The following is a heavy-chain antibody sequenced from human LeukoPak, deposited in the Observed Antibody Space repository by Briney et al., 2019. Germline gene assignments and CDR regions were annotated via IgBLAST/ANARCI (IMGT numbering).Heavy chain of an antibody. J-gene: IGHJ6*02. CDR3: AASTGSGSYFDYYYYGMDV. CDR2: IYYSGST. CDR1: GGSISSYY. V-gene: IGHV4-59*01. D-gene: IGHD3-10*01. Sequence: SETLSLTCTVSGGSISSYYWSWIRQPPGKGLEWIVYIYYSGSTNYNPSLTSRVTISVDTSKNQCSLKLSSVTAADTAVYYCAASTGSGSYFDYYYYGMDVWGQGTTVTVSS.